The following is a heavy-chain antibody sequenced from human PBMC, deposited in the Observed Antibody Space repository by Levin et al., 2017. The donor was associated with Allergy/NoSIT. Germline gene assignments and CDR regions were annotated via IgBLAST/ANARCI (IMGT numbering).Heavy chain of an antibody. CDR2: IYSGGSI. CDR1: GFTVSNSY. Sequence: GGSLRLSCAASGFTVSNSYMSWVRQAPGKGLEWVSVIYSGGSIYYADSVRGRFTISRDNSKNTLYLQMNSLRAEDTAVYYCARGSQVSSSSDYWGQGTLVTVSS. D-gene: IGHD6-6*01. V-gene: IGHV3-53*01. J-gene: IGHJ4*02. CDR3: ARGSQVSSSSDY.